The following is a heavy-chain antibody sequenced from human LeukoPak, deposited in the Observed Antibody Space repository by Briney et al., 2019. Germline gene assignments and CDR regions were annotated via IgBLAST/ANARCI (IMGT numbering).Heavy chain of an antibody. D-gene: IGHD5-24*01. CDR2: IYYSGST. Sequence: SETLSLTCTVSGGSISSYYWSWIRQPPGKGLEWIGYIYYSGSTNYNPSLKSRVTIAVDTSKNQFSLKLSSVTAADTAVYYCAREWGLGDGYKPGSYFDYWGQGTLVTVSS. CDR1: GGSISSYY. CDR3: AREWGLGDGYKPGSYFDY. J-gene: IGHJ4*02. V-gene: IGHV4-59*01.